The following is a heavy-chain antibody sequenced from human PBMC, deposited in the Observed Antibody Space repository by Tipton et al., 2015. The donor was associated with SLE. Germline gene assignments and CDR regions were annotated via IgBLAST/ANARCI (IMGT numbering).Heavy chain of an antibody. V-gene: IGHV3-43*01. CDR2: ISWDGGST. Sequence: SLRLSCAASGFTFDDYTMHWVRQAPGKGLEWVSLISWDGGSTYYADSVKGRFTISRDNSKNSLYLQMNSLRTEDTALYYCAKDIGFGEFRHFDYWGQGTLVTVSS. D-gene: IGHD3-10*01. CDR3: AKDIGFGEFRHFDY. J-gene: IGHJ4*02. CDR1: GFTFDDYT.